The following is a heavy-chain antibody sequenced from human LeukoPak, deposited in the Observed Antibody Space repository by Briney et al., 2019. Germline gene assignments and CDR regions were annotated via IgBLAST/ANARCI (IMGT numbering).Heavy chain of an antibody. J-gene: IGHJ4*02. CDR1: GFTFSTYI. CDR2: INWDGGST. V-gene: IGHV3-20*04. CDR3: ARDSPLGYCSGGSCFFDC. Sequence: PGGSLRLSCAASGFTFSTYIMNWVRQAPGKGLEWVSNINWDGGSTGYADSVKGRFTISRDNAKNSLYLQMNSLRAEDTALYYCARDSPLGYCSGGSCFFDCWGQGTLVTVSS. D-gene: IGHD2-15*01.